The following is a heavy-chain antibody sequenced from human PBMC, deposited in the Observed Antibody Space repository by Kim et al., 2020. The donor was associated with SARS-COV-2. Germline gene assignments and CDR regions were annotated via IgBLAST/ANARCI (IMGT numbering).Heavy chain of an antibody. J-gene: IGHJ6*02. CDR2: ISGSATAT. CDR1: QFSFSDSA. D-gene: IGHD1-1*01. Sequence: GGSLRLSCTASQFSFSDSAMSWVRQAPGKGLEWVSGISGSATATNYADSVKGRFTISRDNSKTTLYLQMNSLRDDDTAVYWCVSGGNSWGYIGLDVLGQG. V-gene: IGHV3-23*01. CDR3: VSGGNSWGYIGLDV.